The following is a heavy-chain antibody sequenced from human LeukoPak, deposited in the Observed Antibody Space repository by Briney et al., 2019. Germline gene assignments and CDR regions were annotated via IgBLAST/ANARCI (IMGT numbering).Heavy chain of an antibody. V-gene: IGHV4-59*01. D-gene: IGHD2-2*02. J-gene: IGHJ4*02. CDR2: IYYSGST. CDR1: GGSISSYY. CDR3: ARDCSSTSCYTGFDY. Sequence: PSETLSLTCTVSGGSISSYYWSWIRQPPGKGLEWIGYIYYSGSTNYNPSLKSRVTISVDTSKNQFSLKLSSVTAADTAVYYCARDCSSTSCYTGFDYWGQGTLVTVSS.